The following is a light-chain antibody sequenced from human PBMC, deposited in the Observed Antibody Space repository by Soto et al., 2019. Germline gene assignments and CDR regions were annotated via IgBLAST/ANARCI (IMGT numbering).Light chain of an antibody. Sequence: QSVLTQSPSASASLGASVKLTCTLSSGHSSYAIAWHQQQPEKGPRYLMKLNSDGSHSKGDGIPDRFSGSSSGAERYLRIPSLQSEDEADYYCQTWGTDIVVLGGRTQCTVL. V-gene: IGLV4-69*01. J-gene: IGLJ2*01. CDR2: LNSDGSH. CDR3: QTWGTDIVV. CDR1: SGHSSYA.